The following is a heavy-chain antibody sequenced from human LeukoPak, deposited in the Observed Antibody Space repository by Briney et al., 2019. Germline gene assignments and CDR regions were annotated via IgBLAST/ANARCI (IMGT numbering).Heavy chain of an antibody. Sequence: SETLSLTCTVSGGSINSYYWSWIRQPPGKGLEWIGYIYYSGNTNYNPSLKSRVTISVDTSKNQFSLKLSSVTAADTAVYYCARARGYCSSACCYTTLDYWGQGTLATVSS. D-gene: IGHD2-2*02. V-gene: IGHV4-59*01. CDR1: GGSINSYY. CDR2: IYYSGNT. CDR3: ARARGYCSSACCYTTLDY. J-gene: IGHJ4*02.